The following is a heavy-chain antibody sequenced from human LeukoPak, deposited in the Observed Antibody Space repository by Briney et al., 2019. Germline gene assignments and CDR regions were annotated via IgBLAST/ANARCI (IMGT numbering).Heavy chain of an antibody. D-gene: IGHD1-1*01. CDR3: ATDSPETAAFDY. Sequence: GGSLRLSCTASGFSFSTYSMTWVRQAPGKGLEWVSYIVGSSSNIYYADSVKGRFTISRDNAKNSLYLQMDSLRAEDTAVYYCATDSPETAAFDYWGQGTLVTVSS. CDR2: IVGSSSNI. CDR1: GFSFSTYS. J-gene: IGHJ4*02. V-gene: IGHV3-48*04.